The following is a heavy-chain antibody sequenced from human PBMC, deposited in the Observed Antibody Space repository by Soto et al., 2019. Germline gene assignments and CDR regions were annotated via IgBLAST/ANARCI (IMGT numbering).Heavy chain of an antibody. J-gene: IGHJ5*02. V-gene: IGHV4-31*03. CDR3: ARGPWAWILFGP. CDR1: GGSISSGGYY. CDR2: IYYSGST. D-gene: IGHD1-1*01. Sequence: PSETLSLTCTVSGGSISSGGYYWSWIRQHPGKGLEWIGYIYYSGSTYYNPSLKSRVTISVDTSKNQFSLKLSSVTAADTAVYYCARGPWAWILFGPWGQGTLVTVSS.